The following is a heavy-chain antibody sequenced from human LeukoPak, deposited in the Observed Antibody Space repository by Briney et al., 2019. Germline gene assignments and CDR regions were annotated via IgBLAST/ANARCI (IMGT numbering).Heavy chain of an antibody. D-gene: IGHD1-14*01. CDR2: IYYSGST. J-gene: IGHJ6*02. Sequence: SETLSLTCSVSGGSISSYYWSWIRQPPGKGLEWIGYIYYSGSTNYNPSLKSRVTISVDTSKNQFSLKLSSVTAADTAVCYCARDNWNHGSSMDVWGQGTTVTVSS. CDR1: GGSISSYY. CDR3: ARDNWNHGSSMDV. V-gene: IGHV4-59*01.